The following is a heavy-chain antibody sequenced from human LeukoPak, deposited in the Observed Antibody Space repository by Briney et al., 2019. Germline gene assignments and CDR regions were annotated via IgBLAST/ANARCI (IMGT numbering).Heavy chain of an antibody. CDR1: GITLSNYV. D-gene: IGHD3-22*01. V-gene: IGHV3-23*01. CDR2: IRDSGGRT. J-gene: IGHJ4*02. CDR3: AKRGVVIRVILVGFHKEAYYFDS. Sequence: GGALRLCCAVSGITLSNYVMSRVRQAPGKGLEWVAGIRDSGGRTNYADSVKGRFTISRDNPKNTLYLQMNSLRAEDTAVYFCAKRGVVIRVILVGFHKEAYYFDSWGQGALVTVSS.